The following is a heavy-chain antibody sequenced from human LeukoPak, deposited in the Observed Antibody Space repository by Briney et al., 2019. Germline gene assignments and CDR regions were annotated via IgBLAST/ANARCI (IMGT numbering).Heavy chain of an antibody. CDR1: GGSISSYY. CDR3: ARTGPGIAARNYFGY. J-gene: IGHJ4*02. D-gene: IGHD6-6*01. Sequence: SEPLSLTCTVSGGSISSYYWSWIRQPPGKGLEWIGDIYYSGSTNYNPSLKSRVTISVDTSKNQFSLKLSSVTAADTAVYYCARTGPGIAARNYFGYWGQGTLVTVSS. V-gene: IGHV4-59*01. CDR2: IYYSGST.